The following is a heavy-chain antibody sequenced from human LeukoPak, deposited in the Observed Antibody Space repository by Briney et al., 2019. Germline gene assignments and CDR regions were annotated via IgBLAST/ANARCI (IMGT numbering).Heavy chain of an antibody. CDR1: GFTFSSYG. J-gene: IGHJ4*02. Sequence: QTGGSLRLSCAASGFTFSSYGMHWVRQAPGKGLEWVAFIRYDGSNKYYADSVKGRFTISRDDSKNTLYLQMNSLRAEDTAVYYCAKGGEWFGELRGWGFDYWGQGTLVTVSS. CDR2: IRYDGSNK. V-gene: IGHV3-30*02. CDR3: AKGGEWFGELRGWGFDY. D-gene: IGHD3-10*01.